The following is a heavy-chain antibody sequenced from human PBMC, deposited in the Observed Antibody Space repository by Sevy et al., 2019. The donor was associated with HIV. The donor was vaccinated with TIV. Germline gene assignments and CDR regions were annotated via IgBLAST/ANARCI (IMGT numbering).Heavy chain of an antibody. J-gene: IGHJ6*02. V-gene: IGHV3-66*01. Sequence: GGSLRLSCAASTFRVIDNYMSWVRQAPGKGLEWVSTIYSGGSTFYADSVKGRFTISRANSKNTLYLQMNSLRAEDTAVYYCARDRYYDASGYYYYYYGLDVWGQGPTVTVSS. CDR1: TFRVIDNY. CDR3: ARDRYYDASGYYYYYYGLDV. CDR2: IYSGGST. D-gene: IGHD3-22*01.